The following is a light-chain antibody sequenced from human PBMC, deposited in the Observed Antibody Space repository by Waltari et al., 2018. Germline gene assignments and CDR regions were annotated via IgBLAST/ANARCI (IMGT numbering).Light chain of an antibody. CDR3: QQYNNWPPT. CDR1: QSVTSI. V-gene: IGKV3-15*01. Sequence: EIVMTQSPATLSVSPGERATLSCRASQSVTSILAWYQQKPGQAPRLLIYGTSTRATGIPDRFSGSGSGAEFTLTISSLQSEDFAVYYCQQYNNWPPTFGRGTKLE. J-gene: IGKJ1*01. CDR2: GTS.